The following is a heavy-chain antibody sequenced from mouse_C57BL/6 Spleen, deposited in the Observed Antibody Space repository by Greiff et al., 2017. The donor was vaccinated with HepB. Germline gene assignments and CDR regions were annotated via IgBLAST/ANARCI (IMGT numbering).Heavy chain of an antibody. CDR3: AKAYYKDYFDY. J-gene: IGHJ2*01. V-gene: IGHV1-52*01. CDR2: IDPSDSET. D-gene: IGHD2-12*01. CDR1: GYTFTSYW. Sequence: QVQLKQSGAELVRPGSSVKLSCKASGYTFTSYWMHWVKQRPIQGLEWIGNIDPSDSETHYNQKFKDKATLTVDKSSSTAYMQLSSLTSEDSAVYYCAKAYYKDYFDYWGQGTTLTVSS.